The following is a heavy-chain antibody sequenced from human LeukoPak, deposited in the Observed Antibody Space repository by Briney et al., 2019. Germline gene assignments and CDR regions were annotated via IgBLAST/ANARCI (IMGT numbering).Heavy chain of an antibody. CDR1: VGSFRGYY. Sequence: PSETLSLTRAGCVGSFRGYYLSGIRQPPGKGLEGIGGINHSGSTNYNPSLKSRVTISVDTSKNQFSLKLGSVNAADTAVYYCARGINWSRYYVDVWGKGTTVTVPS. D-gene: IGHD1-20*01. CDR2: INHSGST. J-gene: IGHJ6*03. V-gene: IGHV4-34*01. CDR3: ARGINWSRYYVDV.